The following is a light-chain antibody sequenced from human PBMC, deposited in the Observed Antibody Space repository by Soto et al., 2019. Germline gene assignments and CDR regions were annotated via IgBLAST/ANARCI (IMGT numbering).Light chain of an antibody. CDR3: SLYTSENTYV. CDR2: EAS. V-gene: IGLV2-18*01. Sequence: QSVLTQPPSVSGSPGQSVTISCTGTSTDFVSYNRVSWYPQPPGTAPKLIIYEASNRTSGVPDRFSGSKSGNTASLTISGLQAADEADYYCSLYTSENTYVFGTGTKVTVL. J-gene: IGLJ1*01. CDR1: STDFVSYNR.